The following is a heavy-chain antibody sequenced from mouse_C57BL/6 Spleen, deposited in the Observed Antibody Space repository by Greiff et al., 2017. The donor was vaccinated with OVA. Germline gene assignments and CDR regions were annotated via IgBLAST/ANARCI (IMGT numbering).Heavy chain of an antibody. CDR3: ASWSLYAMDY. CDR1: GYSITSGYY. V-gene: IGHV3-6*01. Sequence: EVKLMESGPGLVKPSQSLSLTCSVTGYSITSGYYWNWIRQFPGNKLEWMGYISYDGSNKFNPSLKNRISITRDTSKNQFFLKLNSVTTEDTATYYCASWSLYAMDYWGQGTSVTVSS. CDR2: ISYDGSN. J-gene: IGHJ4*01. D-gene: IGHD6-1*01.